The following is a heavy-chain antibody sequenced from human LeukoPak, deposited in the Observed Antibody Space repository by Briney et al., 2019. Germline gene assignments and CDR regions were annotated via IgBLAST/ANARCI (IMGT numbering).Heavy chain of an antibody. CDR1: GGYIGSYY. D-gene: IGHD2-15*01. Sequence: SETLSLTCTVSGGYIGSYYWNWIRQPPGKGLEWIGYIYSSGSTKYNPSLKSRVTISVDTSKNQFSLKLSSVTAADTAVYYCARGRRYCSGGSCYWYYYYGMDVWGQGTTVTVSS. CDR3: ARGRRYCSGGSCYWYYYYGMDV. CDR2: IYSSGST. V-gene: IGHV4-59*12. J-gene: IGHJ6*02.